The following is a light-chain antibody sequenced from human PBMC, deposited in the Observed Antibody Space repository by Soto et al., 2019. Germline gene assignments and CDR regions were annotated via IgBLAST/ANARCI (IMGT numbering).Light chain of an antibody. CDR1: SSNIGARLD. CDR3: QSYDTSLAGFV. CDR2: VNT. J-gene: IGLJ1*01. Sequence: SALTQPRSVSGAPGPRVPISCTGSSSNIGARLDVHWYRHLPGTAPKLLISVNTNGPSGVADRFSGSKSGTSASLAIAGLRAEDEADYYCQSYDTSLAGFVFGTGTKVTVL. V-gene: IGLV1-40*01.